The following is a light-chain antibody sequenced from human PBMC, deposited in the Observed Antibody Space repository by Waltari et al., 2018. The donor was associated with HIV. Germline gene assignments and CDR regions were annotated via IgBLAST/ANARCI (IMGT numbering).Light chain of an antibody. CDR2: GAS. CDR3: QQYNNWPPAT. V-gene: IGKV3-15*01. Sequence: EIMMTQSPATLSVPPGEGVTLSCRASQSVRSNLAWYQQKPGQAPRLLSYGASTRANGVPSRFSGSGSGTDFTLTISSLQSEDFAVYYCQQYNNWPPATFGQGTKVELK. CDR1: QSVRSN. J-gene: IGKJ2*01.